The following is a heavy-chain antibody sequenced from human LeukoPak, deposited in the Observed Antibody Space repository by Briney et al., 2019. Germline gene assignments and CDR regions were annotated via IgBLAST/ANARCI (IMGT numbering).Heavy chain of an antibody. V-gene: IGHV4-34*01. CDR3: ARGHSTSSPYFCNGMDV. D-gene: IGHD6-6*01. J-gene: IGHJ6*02. Sequence: PSETLSLTCAVYGGSFSGYYWSWIRQPPGKGLEWIGEINHSGSTNYNPSLKSRVTISVDTSKNHFSLKLNSVTAADTAVYYCARGHSTSSPYFCNGMDVWGQGTTVTVSS. CDR2: INHSGST. CDR1: GGSFSGYY.